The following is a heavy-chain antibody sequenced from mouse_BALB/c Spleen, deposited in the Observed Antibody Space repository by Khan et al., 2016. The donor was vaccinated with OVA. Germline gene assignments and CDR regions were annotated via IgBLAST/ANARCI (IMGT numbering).Heavy chain of an antibody. J-gene: IGHJ2*01. CDR3: ARGNWQSYYFDF. Sequence: VQLKQSGPELVKPGTSVKMSCKASGYRITSYLIHWVKQVPGQGLEWIGYVNPYNGATKYNEKFKGKATLTSDKSSNTAYMELSSLTSEDSAVYYCARGNWQSYYFDFWGQGTTLTVSS. D-gene: IGHD4-1*01. CDR2: VNPYNGAT. CDR1: GYRITSYL. V-gene: IGHV1S136*01.